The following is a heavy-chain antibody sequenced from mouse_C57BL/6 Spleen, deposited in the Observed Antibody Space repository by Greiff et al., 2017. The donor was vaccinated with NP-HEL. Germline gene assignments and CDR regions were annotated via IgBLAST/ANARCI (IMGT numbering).Heavy chain of an antibody. D-gene: IGHD4-1*01. V-gene: IGHV5-6*01. CDR3: ARERDPGYYYAMDY. CDR1: GFTFSSYG. Sequence: EVQGVESGGDLVKPGGSLKLSCAASGFTFSSYGMSWVRQTPDKRLEWVATISSGGSYTYYPDSVKGRFTISRDNAKNTLYLQMSSLKSEDTAMYYCARERDPGYYYAMDYWGQGTSVTVSS. J-gene: IGHJ4*01. CDR2: ISSGGSYT.